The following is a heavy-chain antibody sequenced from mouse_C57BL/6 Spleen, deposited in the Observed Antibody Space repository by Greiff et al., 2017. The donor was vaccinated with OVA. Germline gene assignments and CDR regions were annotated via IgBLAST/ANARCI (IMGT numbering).Heavy chain of an antibody. D-gene: IGHD1-1*01. Sequence: EVMLVESGGGLVKPGGSLKLSCAASGFTFSSYTMSWVRQTPEKRLEWVATISGGGGNTYYPDSVKGRFTISRDNAKSTLYLQMSSLRSEDTALYYCARQGAVVAKDWYFDVWGTGTTVTVSS. CDR3: ARQGAVVAKDWYFDV. CDR1: GFTFSSYT. CDR2: ISGGGGNT. V-gene: IGHV5-9*01. J-gene: IGHJ1*03.